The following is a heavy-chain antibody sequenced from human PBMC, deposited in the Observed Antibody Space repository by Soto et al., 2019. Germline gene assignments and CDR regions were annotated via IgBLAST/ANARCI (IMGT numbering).Heavy chain of an antibody. CDR2: INSSGGSA. V-gene: IGHV1-46*01. CDR3: ARWDYYNSSSDY. Sequence: QVQLVQSGAEVKKPGASVRISCTASGYTFSDYQIHRVRQAPGQGLEWMGVINSSGGSAGSAQKFQGRVTMTSDTSTSTVSMDLSSLRFDDTAVYYCARWDYYNSSSDYWGQGTLVTVSS. CDR1: GYTFSDYQ. J-gene: IGHJ4*02. D-gene: IGHD3-10*01.